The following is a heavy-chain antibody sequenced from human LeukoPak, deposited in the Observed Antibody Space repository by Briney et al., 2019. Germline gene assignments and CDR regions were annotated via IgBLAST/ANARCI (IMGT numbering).Heavy chain of an antibody. V-gene: IGHV1-2*02. CDR2: FSPNSGGT. Sequence: ASVKVSCKASGYTFTGYYMHWVRQAPGQGLEWMGWFSPNSGGTNYAQKFQGRVTMTRDTSISTAYMELSRLRSDDTAVYYCARGDRVVVPAAIAHWYFDLWGRGTLVTVSS. CDR3: ARGDRVVVPAAIAHWYFDL. D-gene: IGHD2-2*01. CDR1: GYTFTGYY. J-gene: IGHJ2*01.